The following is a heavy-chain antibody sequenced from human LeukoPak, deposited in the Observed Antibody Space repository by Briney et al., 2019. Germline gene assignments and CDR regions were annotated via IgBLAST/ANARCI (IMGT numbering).Heavy chain of an antibody. CDR1: VVTFTSYA. J-gene: IGHJ4*02. CDR3: ARWVVAAGHFDY. D-gene: IGHD6-13*01. V-gene: IGHV1-69*04. Sequence: SVKVSCTASVVTFTSYAISWVRHAPGPGLEWMGRIIPILGIANYAQKVQGRITITADKPTSTAYMELSSLRSEDTGVYYCARWVVAAGHFDYWGEGTLVTVSS. CDR2: IIPILGIA.